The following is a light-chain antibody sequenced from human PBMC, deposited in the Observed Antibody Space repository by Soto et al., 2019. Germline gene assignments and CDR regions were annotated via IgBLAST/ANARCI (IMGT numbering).Light chain of an antibody. CDR1: SSDVGGYDY. V-gene: IGLV2-8*01. CDR3: SSYTGGNPSDV. J-gene: IGLJ1*01. Sequence: QSVLTQPPSAAGSPGQAVTISYTRTSSDVGGYDYVSWYQQHPGKAPKLMIYEVTIRPSGVSDRFSGSKSGNTASLTVSGLQAEDEADYYCSSYTGGNPSDVFGTGTKVTVL. CDR2: EVT.